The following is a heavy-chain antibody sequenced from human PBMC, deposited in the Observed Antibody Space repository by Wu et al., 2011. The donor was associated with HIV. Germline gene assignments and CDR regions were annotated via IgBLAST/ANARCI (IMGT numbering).Heavy chain of an antibody. CDR1: GGTFSNSA. CDR2: FVPSFRAA. CDR3: ARLLDSVTQNYNNVDV. D-gene: IGHD4-11*01. J-gene: IGHJ6*02. V-gene: IGHV1-69*05. Sequence: QVQLVQSGAEVKEPGSSVKISCKASGGTFSNSAISWVRQAPGQGLEWAGGFVPSFRAATYTQRFEGRVTITTDASSTTAYMELRGLRPDDSAIYYCARLLDSVTQNYNNVDVWGQGTTVTVSS.